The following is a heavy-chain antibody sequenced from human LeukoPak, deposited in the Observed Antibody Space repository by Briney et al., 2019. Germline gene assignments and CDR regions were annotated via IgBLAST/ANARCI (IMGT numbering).Heavy chain of an antibody. V-gene: IGHV3-7*01. CDR2: IKHDGSEE. D-gene: IGHD3-16*02. CDR1: GFTFSNYW. J-gene: IGHJ4*02. CDR3: GYTNNFYH. Sequence: GGSLRLSCAASGFTFSNYWMSWVRQAPGQGLEWVANIKHDGSEEYYVDSVKGRFTISRDDGRNSVSLQMNSVRAEDTAVYYCGYTNNFYHWGQGTLVVVSS.